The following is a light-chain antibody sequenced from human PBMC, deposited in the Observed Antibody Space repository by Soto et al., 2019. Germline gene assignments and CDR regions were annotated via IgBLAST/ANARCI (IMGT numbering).Light chain of an antibody. CDR3: QQLNSYPT. J-gene: IGKJ4*01. Sequence: DIQLTQSPSFLSASVGDRVTIACRASQGIRSYLAWYQQQPGKAPKLLIYAASTLQRGVPSRFSGSGSRTEFTLTISSLQPEDFATYYCQQLNSYPTFGGGTKVEIK. V-gene: IGKV1-9*01. CDR2: AAS. CDR1: QGIRSY.